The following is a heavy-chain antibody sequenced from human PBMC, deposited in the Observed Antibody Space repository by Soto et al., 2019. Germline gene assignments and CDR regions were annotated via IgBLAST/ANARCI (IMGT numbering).Heavy chain of an antibody. V-gene: IGHV4-59*01. CDR1: GGSISSYY. Sequence: SETLSLTCTVSGGSISSYYWSWIRQPPGKGLEWIGYIYYSGSTNYNPSLKSRVTISVDTSKNQFSLKLSSVTAADTAVYYCARDRGAGNFDYWGQGTLDTVSS. CDR2: IYYSGST. J-gene: IGHJ4*02. CDR3: ARDRGAGNFDY. D-gene: IGHD3-10*01.